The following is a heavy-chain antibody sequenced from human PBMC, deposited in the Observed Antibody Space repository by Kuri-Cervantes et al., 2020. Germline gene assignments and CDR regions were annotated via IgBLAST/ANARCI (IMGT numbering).Heavy chain of an antibody. CDR2: ISWNSGSI. V-gene: IGHV3-9*01. CDR3: AKGLWFGELLSYFDY. J-gene: IGHJ4*02. Sequence: SLKISCAASGFTFGDYAMHWVRQAPGKGLEWVSGISWNSGSIGYADSVKGRFTISRDNAKNSLYLQMNSLRAEDTALYYCAKGLWFGELLSYFDYWGQGTLVTVSS. D-gene: IGHD3-10*01. CDR1: GFTFGDYA.